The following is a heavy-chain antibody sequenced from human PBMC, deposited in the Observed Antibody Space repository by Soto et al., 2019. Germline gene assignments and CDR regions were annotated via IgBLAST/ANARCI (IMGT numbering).Heavy chain of an antibody. CDR1: GYTFTGYY. D-gene: IGHD6-13*01. CDR3: ARDSAGGSSSRGWVYYYYGMDV. J-gene: IGHJ6*02. CDR2: INPNSGGT. Sequence: ASVKVSCKASGYTFTGYYMHWVRQAPGQGLEWMGWINPNSGGTNYAQKFQGRVTMTRDTSISTAYMELSRLRSDDTAVYYCARDSAGGSSSRGWVYYYYGMDVWGQGTTVTVSS. V-gene: IGHV1-2*02.